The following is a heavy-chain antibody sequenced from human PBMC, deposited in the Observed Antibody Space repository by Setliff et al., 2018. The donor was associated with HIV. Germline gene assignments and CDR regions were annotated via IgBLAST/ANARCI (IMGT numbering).Heavy chain of an antibody. CDR1: GYTFASYG. Sequence: ASVKVSCKASGYTFASYGFSWVRQATGQGLEWMGWMNPNSGNTKYSQEFQGRVTITSDTSASTAYLELSSLKSEDMAVYYCARVKTGDPLYFDHWGQGTLVTVSS. J-gene: IGHJ4*02. CDR3: ARVKTGDPLYFDH. V-gene: IGHV1-18*03. CDR2: MNPNSGNT. D-gene: IGHD7-27*01.